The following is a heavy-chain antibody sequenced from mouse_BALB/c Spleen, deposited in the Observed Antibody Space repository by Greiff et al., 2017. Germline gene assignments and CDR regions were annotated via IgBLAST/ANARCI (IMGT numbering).Heavy chain of an antibody. V-gene: IGHV1S126*01. CDR2: IDPSDSYT. CDR3: ARGRRGYYFDY. CDR1: GYTFTSYW. J-gene: IGHJ2*01. Sequence: QVQLQQPGAELVKPGASVKISCKASGYTFTSYWMNWVKQRPGQGLEWIGEIDPSDSYTNNNQKFKDKATLTVDKSSSTAYMQLSSLTSEDSAVYYCARGRRGYYFDYWGQGTTLTVSS.